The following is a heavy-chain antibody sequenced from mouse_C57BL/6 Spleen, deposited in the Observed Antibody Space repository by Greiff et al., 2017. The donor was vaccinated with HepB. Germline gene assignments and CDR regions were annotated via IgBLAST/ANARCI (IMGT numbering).Heavy chain of an antibody. CDR3: ARSPTGTDDY. CDR1: GYTFTSYW. D-gene: IGHD4-1*02. J-gene: IGHJ2*01. CDR2: IDPSDSYT. V-gene: IGHV1-59*01. Sequence: QVQLQQSGAELVRPGTSVKLSCKASGYTFTSYWMHWVKQRPGQGLEWIGVIDPSDSYTNYNQKFKGKATLTVDTSSSTAYMQLSSLTSEDSAVYYCARSPTGTDDYWGQGTTLTVSS.